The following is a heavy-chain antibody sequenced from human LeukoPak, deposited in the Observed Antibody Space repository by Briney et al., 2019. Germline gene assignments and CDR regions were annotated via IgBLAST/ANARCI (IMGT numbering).Heavy chain of an antibody. D-gene: IGHD4-17*01. V-gene: IGHV4-30-4*01. CDR2: IYYSGST. Sequence: SETLSLTCTVSGGSVSSGSYYWSWIGQPPGKGLEWIGYIYYSGSTYYNPSLKSRVTISVDTSKNQFSLKLSSVTAADTAVYYCARESYFPTAWFDPWGQGTLVTVSS. J-gene: IGHJ5*02. CDR1: GGSVSSGSYY. CDR3: ARESYFPTAWFDP.